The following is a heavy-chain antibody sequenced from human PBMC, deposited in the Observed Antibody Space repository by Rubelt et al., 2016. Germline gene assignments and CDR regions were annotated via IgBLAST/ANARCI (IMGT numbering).Heavy chain of an antibody. J-gene: IGHJ4*02. Sequence: QVQLVQSGAEVKKPGSSVKVSCKASGGTFSSYAISWVRQARGQGLECLGRFITILGIANYEQKFQGRVTMTADNSTSTAYMELSSLRSEDTAVYYCARDGYNDIWGFFDYWGQGTLVTVSS. CDR3: ARDGYNDIWGFFDY. D-gene: IGHD5-24*01. V-gene: IGHV1-69*04. CDR1: GGTFSSYA. CDR2: FITILGIA.